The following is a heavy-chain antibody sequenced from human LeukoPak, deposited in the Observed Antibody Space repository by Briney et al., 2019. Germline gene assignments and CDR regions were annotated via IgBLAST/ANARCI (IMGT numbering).Heavy chain of an antibody. V-gene: IGHV4-34*01. D-gene: IGHD6-19*01. CDR1: GGSFSGYY. Sequence: SETLSLTCAVCGGSFSGYYWSWIRQPPGKGLEWIGEINHSGSTNYNPSLKSRVTISVNTSKNQFSLKLSSVTAADTAVYYCARGRGGWSRHFDYWGQGTLVTVSS. CDR2: INHSGST. J-gene: IGHJ4*02. CDR3: ARGRGGWSRHFDY.